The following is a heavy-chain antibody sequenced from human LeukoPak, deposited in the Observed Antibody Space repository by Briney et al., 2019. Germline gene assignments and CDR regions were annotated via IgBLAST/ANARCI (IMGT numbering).Heavy chain of an antibody. CDR3: ARDGEHVLAHDY. CDR1: GFTVSTNY. V-gene: IGHV3-66*01. CDR2: IHRDGST. D-gene: IGHD3-10*01. Sequence: GGSLRLSCAVSGFTVSTNYMSWVRQAPGKGLEWVSIIHRDGSTYYADSVKGRFTISRDNSKNTLYIQMNSLRAEDTGVYYCARDGEHVLAHDYWSQGTLVTVSS. J-gene: IGHJ4*02.